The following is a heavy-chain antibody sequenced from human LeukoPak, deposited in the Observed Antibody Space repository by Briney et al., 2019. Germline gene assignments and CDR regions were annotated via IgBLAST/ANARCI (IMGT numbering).Heavy chain of an antibody. D-gene: IGHD6-19*01. CDR1: GFIFSNYW. CDR3: ARSSSGPDYYYYMDV. CDR2: IKLDGSEK. Sequence: GGSLRLSCAASGFIFSNYWMSWVRQAPGKGLECVATIKLDGSEKYYVDSVRGRFTTSRDNAKNSLYLQMNSLRAEDTAVYYCARSSSGPDYYYYMDVWGKGTTVTVSS. V-gene: IGHV3-7*01. J-gene: IGHJ6*03.